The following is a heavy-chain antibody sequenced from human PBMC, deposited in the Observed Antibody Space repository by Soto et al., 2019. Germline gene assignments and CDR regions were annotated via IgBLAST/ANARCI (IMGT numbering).Heavy chain of an antibody. CDR1: VFTFSNAW. CDR3: TTDTYDSSGYYNHYYYGMDV. J-gene: IGHJ6*02. D-gene: IGHD3-22*01. Sequence: GWSLRLSCASSVFTFSNAWMSWVRQAPGKGLEWVGRTKSKTDGGTTDYAAPVKGRFTISRDDSKNTLYLQMNSLKTEDTAVYYCTTDTYDSSGYYNHYYYGMDVWGQGTTVTVSS. V-gene: IGHV3-15*01. CDR2: TKSKTDGGTT.